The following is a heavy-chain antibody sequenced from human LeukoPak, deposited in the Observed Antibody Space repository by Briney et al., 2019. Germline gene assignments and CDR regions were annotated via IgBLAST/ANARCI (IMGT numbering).Heavy chain of an antibody. J-gene: IGHJ4*02. CDR1: GGSISSYY. Sequence: PSETLSLTCTVSGGSISSYYWSWIRQPPGKGLEWIGYIYYSGSTNYNPSLKSRVTISVDTSKNQFSLKLSSVTAADTAVYYCARGPELYDFWSPPRRGFDYWGQGTLVTVSS. CDR3: ARGPELYDFWSPPRRGFDY. D-gene: IGHD3-3*01. V-gene: IGHV4-59*12. CDR2: IYYSGST.